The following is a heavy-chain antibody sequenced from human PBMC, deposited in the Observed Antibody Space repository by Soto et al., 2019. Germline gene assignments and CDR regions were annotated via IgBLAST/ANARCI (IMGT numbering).Heavy chain of an antibody. J-gene: IGHJ5*02. CDR1: GGSISSGGYS. V-gene: IGHV4-30-2*01. CDR2: IYHSGST. Sequence: KTSETLSLTCAVSGGSISSGGYSWSWIRQPPGKGLEWIGYIYHSGSTYYNPSLKSRVTISVDRSKNQFSLKLSSVTAADTAVYYCARVYCSSTSCYGYSGYDWVWFDPWGQGTLVTVSS. D-gene: IGHD2-2*01. CDR3: ARVYCSSTSCYGYSGYDWVWFDP.